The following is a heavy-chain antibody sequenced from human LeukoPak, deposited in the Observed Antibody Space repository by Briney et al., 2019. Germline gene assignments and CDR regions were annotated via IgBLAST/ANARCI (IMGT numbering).Heavy chain of an antibody. J-gene: IGHJ3*02. CDR3: ARPSGYYDSSVAFDI. CDR2: INSDGSST. CDR1: GFTFSSYW. Sequence: GGSLRLSCAASGFTFSSYWMHWVRQAPGKGLVWVSRINSDGSSTSYADSVKGRFTISRDNAKNTLYLQMNSPRAEDTAVYYCARPSGYYDSSVAFDIWGQGTMVTVSS. D-gene: IGHD3-22*01. V-gene: IGHV3-74*01.